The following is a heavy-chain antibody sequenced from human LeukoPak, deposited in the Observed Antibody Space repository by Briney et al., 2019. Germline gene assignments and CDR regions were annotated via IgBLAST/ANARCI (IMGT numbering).Heavy chain of an antibody. D-gene: IGHD1-1*01. CDR1: GFTSSSYG. CDR2: ISYDGSNK. CDR3: AKVVGTRRNYFDY. V-gene: IGHV3-30*18. J-gene: IGHJ4*02. Sequence: GGSLRLSCAASGFTSSSYGMHWVRQAPGKGLEWVAVISYDGSNKYYADSVKGRFTISRDNSKNTLYLQMNSLRAEDTAVYYCAKVVGTRRNYFDYWGQGTLVTVTS.